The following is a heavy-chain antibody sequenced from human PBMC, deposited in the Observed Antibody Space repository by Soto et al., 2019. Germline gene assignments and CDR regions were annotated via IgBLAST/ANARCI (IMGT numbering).Heavy chain of an antibody. CDR3: ARDVDSSGYRYWYFDL. D-gene: IGHD3-22*01. CDR2: IYYSGST. J-gene: IGHJ2*01. CDR1: GGSISSGGYY. V-gene: IGHV4-31*03. Sequence: QVQLQESGPGLVKPSQTLSLTCTVSGGSISSGGYYWSWIRQHPGKGLEWIGYIYYSGSTYYNPSLKSRVTISVDTSKNQFSLKLSSVTAADTAVYYCARDVDSSGYRYWYFDLWGRGTLVTVSS.